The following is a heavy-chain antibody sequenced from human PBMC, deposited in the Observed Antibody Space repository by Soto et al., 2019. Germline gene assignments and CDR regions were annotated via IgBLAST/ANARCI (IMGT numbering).Heavy chain of an antibody. CDR1: GFSLSTSGVG. CDR2: IYWDDDK. Sequence: SGPTMVNPTQTLTLTCTFSGFSLSTSGVGVGWIRQPPGKALEWLALIYWDDDKRYSPSLKSRLTITKDTSKNQVVLTMTNMDPGDTPTYYCAHSVWSASPFQADALEWLSHPHSNWFDPWGQGTLVTVSS. CDR3: AHSVWSASPFQADALEWLSHPHSNWFDP. V-gene: IGHV2-5*02. D-gene: IGHD3-3*01. J-gene: IGHJ5*02.